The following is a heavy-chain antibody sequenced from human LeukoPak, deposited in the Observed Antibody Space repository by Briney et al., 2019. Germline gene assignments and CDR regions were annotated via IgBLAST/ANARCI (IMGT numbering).Heavy chain of an antibody. Sequence: ASVKVSCKASGYTFTGYYMHWVRQAPGQGLEWMGWINPNSGGTNYAQKFQGRVTMTRDTSINTAYMELSRLRSDDTAVYYCARVVYVLRFLEWLPDYWGQGTLVTVSS. CDR3: ARVVYVLRFLEWLPDY. CDR2: INPNSGGT. CDR1: GYTFTGYY. D-gene: IGHD3-3*01. J-gene: IGHJ4*02. V-gene: IGHV1-2*02.